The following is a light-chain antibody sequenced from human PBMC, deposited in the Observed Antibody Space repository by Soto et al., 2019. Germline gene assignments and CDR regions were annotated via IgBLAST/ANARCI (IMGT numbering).Light chain of an antibody. CDR2: GAS. V-gene: IGKV3-20*01. Sequence: EIVLTQSPGTLSLSPGERDTLSCRASQSVSSSYLAWYQQKPGQAPRLLIYGASTRATGIPGRFSGSGSGTDFTLTISRLEPEDFAVYYCQQYGSSPYTFGQGTKLEIK. CDR1: QSVSSSY. J-gene: IGKJ2*01. CDR3: QQYGSSPYT.